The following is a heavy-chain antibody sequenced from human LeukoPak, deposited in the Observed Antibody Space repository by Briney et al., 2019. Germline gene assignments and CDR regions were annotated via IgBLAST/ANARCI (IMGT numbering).Heavy chain of an antibody. V-gene: IGHV5-51*01. CDR2: IYPGDSDT. Sequence: GESLKISCKGSGDIFTNYWIGWVRQMPGKGLEWMGIIYPGDSDTRYSPSFQGQVTISADKSITTAYLRWSSLKASDTAMYYCARHEVTMVRGVIKGGWFDPWGQGTLVTVSS. CDR1: GDIFTNYW. CDR3: ARHEVTMVRGVIKGGWFDP. J-gene: IGHJ5*02. D-gene: IGHD3-10*01.